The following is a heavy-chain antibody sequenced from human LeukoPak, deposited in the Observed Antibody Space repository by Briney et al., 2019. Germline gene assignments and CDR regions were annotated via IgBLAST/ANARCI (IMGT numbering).Heavy chain of an antibody. Sequence: ASVKVSCKASGYTFTGYYIHWVRQAPGQGLEWMGYINPNTDYTNYAQNFQDRVTMTRDTSISTAFMELSGLRSDDTAVYCAREEANTRIHFDYWGQGTLVTVSS. CDR2: INPNTDYT. CDR3: AREEANTRIHFDY. V-gene: IGHV1-2*02. J-gene: IGHJ4*02. CDR1: GYTFTGYY. D-gene: IGHD3-22*01.